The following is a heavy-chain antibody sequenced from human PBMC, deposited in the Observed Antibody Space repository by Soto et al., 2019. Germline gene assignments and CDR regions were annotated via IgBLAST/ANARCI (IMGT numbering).Heavy chain of an antibody. V-gene: IGHV4-34*01. Sequence: QVQLQQWGAGLLKPSETLSLTCAVYGGSFSGYQWTWIRQTPGKRLEWIGEINDSGNINYNPSRKSRVTILVDTPKKQISLKLSSVTAADTAVYYCARGLILWFGEFSRRGGYYYYMDVWGKGTTVTVSS. CDR2: INDSGNI. J-gene: IGHJ6*03. D-gene: IGHD3-10*01. CDR1: GGSFSGYQ. CDR3: ARGLILWFGEFSRRGGYYYYMDV.